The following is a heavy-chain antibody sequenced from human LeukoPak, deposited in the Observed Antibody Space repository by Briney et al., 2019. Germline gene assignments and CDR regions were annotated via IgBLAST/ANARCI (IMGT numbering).Heavy chain of an antibody. J-gene: IGHJ4*02. V-gene: IGHV3-74*01. CDR1: GFTFSSFW. Sequence: PGGSLRLSCAASGFTFSSFWMHWVRQPPGKGLVWVSRISSDGSSTRSADSVKGRFTTSRDNAKNTLYLQLNSLRVEDAATNFCARDLGDGTPFDYWGQGTLVTVSS. CDR2: ISSDGSST. CDR3: ARDLGDGTPFDY. D-gene: IGHD1-7*01.